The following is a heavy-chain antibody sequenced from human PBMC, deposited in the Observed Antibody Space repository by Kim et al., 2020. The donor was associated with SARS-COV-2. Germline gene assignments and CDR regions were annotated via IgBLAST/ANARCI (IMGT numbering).Heavy chain of an antibody. Sequence: GGSLRLSCAASGFTFSSYAMSWVRQAPGKGLEWVSAISGSGGSTYYADSVKGRFTISRDNSKNTLYLQMNSLRAEDTAVYYCAKDRGRWLGLGSFDYWGQGTLVTVSS. D-gene: IGHD6-19*01. CDR3: AKDRGRWLGLGSFDY. CDR1: GFTFSSYA. J-gene: IGHJ4*02. CDR2: ISGSGGST. V-gene: IGHV3-23*01.